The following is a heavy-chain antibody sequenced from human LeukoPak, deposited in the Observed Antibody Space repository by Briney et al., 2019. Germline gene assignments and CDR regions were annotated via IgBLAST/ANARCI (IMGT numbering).Heavy chain of an antibody. CDR3: ARRGTSSAGSAFDI. Sequence: PPETLSLTCTVSGGSISSGGYYWSWIREHPGKGLEWIGYIYYSGSTYYNPSLKSRVTISVDTSKNQFSLELSSVTAADTAVYYCARRGTSSAGSAFDIWGQGTMVTVSS. D-gene: IGHD1-1*01. CDR1: GGSISSGGYY. V-gene: IGHV4-31*03. J-gene: IGHJ3*02. CDR2: IYYSGST.